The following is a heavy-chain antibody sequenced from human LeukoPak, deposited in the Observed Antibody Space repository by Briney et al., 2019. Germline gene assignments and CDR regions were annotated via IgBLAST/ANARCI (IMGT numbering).Heavy chain of an antibody. J-gene: IGHJ4*02. CDR3: AKDLGSSGWYFDY. V-gene: IGHV3-30*18. CDR1: GFTLSSYG. CDR2: ISYDGSNK. Sequence: GGSLRLSCAASGFTLSSYGMHWVRQAPGKGLEWVAVISYDGSNKYYADSVKGRFTISRDNSKNTLYLQMNSLRAEDTAVYYCAKDLGSSGWYFDYWGQGTLVTVSS. D-gene: IGHD6-19*01.